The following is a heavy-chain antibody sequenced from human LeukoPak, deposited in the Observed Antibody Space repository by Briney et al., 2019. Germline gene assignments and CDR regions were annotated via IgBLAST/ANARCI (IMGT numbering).Heavy chain of an antibody. CDR1: GFTFSDYS. CDR3: AKEFRGASDY. CDR2: IKEEGSEK. V-gene: IGHV3-7*03. J-gene: IGHJ4*02. Sequence: GGSLRLSCAASGFTFSDYSMNWVRPAPGQGLEWVATIKEEGSEKYYVDSVKGRFTIFRDNAKKLMYLQMKSLRAEDTAMYYCAKEFRGASDYWGQGTLVTVSS. D-gene: IGHD1-26*01.